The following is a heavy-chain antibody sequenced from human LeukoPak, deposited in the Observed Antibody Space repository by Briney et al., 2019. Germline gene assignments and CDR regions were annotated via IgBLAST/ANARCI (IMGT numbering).Heavy chain of an antibody. CDR1: GFTVGSNY. CDR3: ARDYIDGGTFADY. V-gene: IGHV3-53*01. J-gene: IGHJ4*02. D-gene: IGHD1-26*01. Sequence: GGSLRLSCAASGFTVGSNYMSWVRQAPGKGLEWVSVLHIGGSTYYADSVKGRFTISRDNSKNTLYLQMNSLRAEDTAVYYCARDYIDGGTFADYWGQGTLVTVSS. CDR2: LHIGGST.